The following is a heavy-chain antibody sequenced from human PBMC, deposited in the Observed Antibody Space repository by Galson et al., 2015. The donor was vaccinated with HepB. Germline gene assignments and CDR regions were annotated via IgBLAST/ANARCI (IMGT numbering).Heavy chain of an antibody. D-gene: IGHD3-10*01. CDR1: GPSFLTSS. CDR3: AREGGLQWFGEFDS. V-gene: IGHV3-21*05. CDR2: SSSGSGHI. Sequence: SLRLSGAASGPSFLTSSMNGARQPPGEGLGWVSVSSSGSGHIFYADSVKGRFTISRDNAKNSLHLQMGNLGVEDTAVYYCAREGGLQWFGEFDSCGQGTLVTVSS. J-gene: IGHJ4*02.